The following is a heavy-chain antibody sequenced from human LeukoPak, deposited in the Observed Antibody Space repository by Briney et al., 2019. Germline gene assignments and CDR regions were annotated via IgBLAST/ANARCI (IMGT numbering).Heavy chain of an antibody. Sequence: GGSLRLSCAASGFTFSSYWMHWVRQAPGKGLVWVSRINSDGSSTSYADSVKGRFTISRDNAKNSLYLQMNSLRAEDTAVYYCARDNGYCIAGSCYHPDYWGQGTLVTVSS. CDR2: INSDGSST. CDR1: GFTFSSYW. V-gene: IGHV3-74*01. D-gene: IGHD2-15*01. J-gene: IGHJ4*02. CDR3: ARDNGYCIAGSCYHPDY.